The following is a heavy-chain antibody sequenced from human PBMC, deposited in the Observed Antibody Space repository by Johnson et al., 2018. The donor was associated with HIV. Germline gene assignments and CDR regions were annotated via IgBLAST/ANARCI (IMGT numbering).Heavy chain of an antibody. J-gene: IGHJ3*02. V-gene: IGHV3-30*04. Sequence: QVQLVESGGGVVQPGRSLRLSCAASGFTFSSYAMHWVRQAPGKGLEWVAVISYDGSNKYYADSVKGRFTISRDNSKNTLYLQMNSLRAEDTAVYYCASLAARRVSAFDIWGQGTMVTVSS. D-gene: IGHD6-6*01. CDR3: ASLAARRVSAFDI. CDR2: ISYDGSNK. CDR1: GFTFSSYA.